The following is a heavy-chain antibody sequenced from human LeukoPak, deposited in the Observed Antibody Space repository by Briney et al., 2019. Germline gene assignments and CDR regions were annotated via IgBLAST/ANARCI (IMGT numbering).Heavy chain of an antibody. CDR3: ARGYCGGDCYLDY. CDR2: IYYSGST. Sequence: SQTLSLTCTVSGGSISSNVYTWNWIRQPPGKGLEWIGYIYYSGSTYYNPSLKSRVTISVDTSKNQFSLKLSSVTAADTAVYYCARGYCGGDCYLDYWGQGTLVTVSA. V-gene: IGHV4-31*03. J-gene: IGHJ4*02. D-gene: IGHD2-21*02. CDR1: GGSISSNVYT.